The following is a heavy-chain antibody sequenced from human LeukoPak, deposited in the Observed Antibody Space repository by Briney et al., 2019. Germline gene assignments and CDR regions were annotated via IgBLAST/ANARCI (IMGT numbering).Heavy chain of an antibody. V-gene: IGHV1-69*05. J-gene: IGHJ4*02. CDR1: GGAFSSYA. CDR3: ARDKVYCGGDCYSTYYFDY. CDR2: IIPIFGTA. D-gene: IGHD2-21*02. Sequence: SVKVSCKASGGAFSSYAISWVRQAPGQGLEWMGRIIPIFGTANYAQKFQGRVTITTDESTSTAYMELSSLRSEDTAVYYCARDKVYCGGDCYSTYYFDYWGQGTLVTVSS.